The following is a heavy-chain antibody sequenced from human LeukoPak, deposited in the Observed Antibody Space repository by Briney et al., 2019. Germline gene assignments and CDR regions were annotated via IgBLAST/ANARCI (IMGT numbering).Heavy chain of an antibody. J-gene: IGHJ6*03. V-gene: IGHV1-69*06. Sequence: SVKVSRKASGGTFSSYAISWVRQAPGQGLEWMGGIIPIFGTANYAQKFQGSVTITADKSTSTAYMELSSLRSEDTAVYYCARARVFEVSVGATSVYYYYYMDVWGKGTTVTVSS. D-gene: IGHD1-26*01. CDR1: GGTFSSYA. CDR2: IIPIFGTA. CDR3: ARARVFEVSVGATSVYYYYYMDV.